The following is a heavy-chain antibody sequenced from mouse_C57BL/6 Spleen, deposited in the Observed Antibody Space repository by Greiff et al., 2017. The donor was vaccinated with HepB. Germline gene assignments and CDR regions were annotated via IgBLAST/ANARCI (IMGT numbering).Heavy chain of an antibody. J-gene: IGHJ4*01. V-gene: IGHV3-6*01. Sequence: EVKLVESGPGLVKPSQSLSLTCSVTGYSITSGYYWNWIRQFPGNKLEWMGYISYDGSNNYNPSLKNRISITRDTSKNQFFLKLNSVTTEDTATYYCAREEGYYYGSDAMDYWGQGTSVTVSS. CDR1: GYSITSGYY. CDR2: ISYDGSN. D-gene: IGHD1-1*01. CDR3: AREEGYYYGSDAMDY.